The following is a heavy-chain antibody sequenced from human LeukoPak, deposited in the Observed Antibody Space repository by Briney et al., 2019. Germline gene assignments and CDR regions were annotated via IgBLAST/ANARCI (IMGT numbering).Heavy chain of an antibody. Sequence: SETLSLTCTVSGGSISSSSYYWGWIRQPPGKGLEWIGSIYYSGSTYYNPSLKSRVTISVDTSKSQFSLKPSSVTAADTAVYYCARDPALLEWLSYFDYWGQGTLVTVSS. D-gene: IGHD3-3*01. V-gene: IGHV4-39*07. CDR3: ARDPALLEWLSYFDY. J-gene: IGHJ4*02. CDR2: IYYSGST. CDR1: GGSISSSSYY.